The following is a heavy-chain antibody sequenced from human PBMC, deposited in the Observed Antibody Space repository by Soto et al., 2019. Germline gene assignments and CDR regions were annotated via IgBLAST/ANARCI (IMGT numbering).Heavy chain of an antibody. J-gene: IGHJ4*02. CDR2: IYYSGST. CDR3: ARAISTGYDILTGYYMDY. CDR1: GGSVSSGAYY. D-gene: IGHD3-9*01. V-gene: IGHV4-61*08. Sequence: ASETLSLTCTVSGGSVSSGAYYWSWIRQPPGKGLEWIGYIYYSGSTNYNPSLKSRVTISVDTSKNQFSLKLSSVTAADTAVYYCARAISTGYDILTGYYMDYWGQGALVTVSS.